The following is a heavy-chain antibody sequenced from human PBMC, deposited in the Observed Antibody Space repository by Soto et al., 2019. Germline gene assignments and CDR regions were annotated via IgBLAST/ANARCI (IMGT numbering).Heavy chain of an antibody. V-gene: IGHV3-48*01. D-gene: IGHD3-22*01. J-gene: IGHJ4*02. Sequence: GGSLRLSCVASGFTFSDYSMNWVRQAPGKGLEWVSFISGRTSTIYYADSVKGRFTISRDNAKNSLYLLMNSLRAEDTAVYYCAREGDGSGYFSDYWGQGTLVTVSS. CDR2: ISGRTSTI. CDR1: GFTFSDYS. CDR3: AREGDGSGYFSDY.